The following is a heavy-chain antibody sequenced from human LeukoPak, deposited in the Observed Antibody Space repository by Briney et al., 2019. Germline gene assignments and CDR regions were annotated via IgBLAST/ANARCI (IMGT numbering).Heavy chain of an antibody. CDR3: ARGSLRTVAGNYYFDY. J-gene: IGHJ4*02. CDR2: INHSGST. D-gene: IGHD6-19*01. Sequence: PSETLSLTCAVYGGSFSGYYWSWIRQSPGKGLEWIGEINHSGSTNYNPSLKSRVTISVDTSKNQFSLKLSSVTAADTAVYYCARGSLRTVAGNYYFDYWGQGTLVTVSS. CDR1: GGSFSGYY. V-gene: IGHV4-34*01.